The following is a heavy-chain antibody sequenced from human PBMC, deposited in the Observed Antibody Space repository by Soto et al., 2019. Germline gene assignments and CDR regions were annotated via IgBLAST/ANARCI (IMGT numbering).Heavy chain of an antibody. CDR3: ASGELTYYFDY. J-gene: IGHJ4*02. Sequence: QVQLVQSGAEVKKPGASVKVSCKASGYTFTSYYMHWVRQAPGQGLEWMGIINPSGGSTSYAQTFQGRVTMTRDTSTSTVYMELSSLRSEDTAVYYCASGELTYYFDYWGQGTLVTVSS. CDR2: INPSGGST. CDR1: GYTFTSYY. D-gene: IGHD1-26*01. V-gene: IGHV1-46*01.